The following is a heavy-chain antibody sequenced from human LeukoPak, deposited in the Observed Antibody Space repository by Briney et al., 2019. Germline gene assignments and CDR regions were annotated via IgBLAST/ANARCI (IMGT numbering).Heavy chain of an antibody. CDR3: AKGQALRFLEWPTHSFDY. Sequence: GRSLRLSCAASGFTFDDYAMHWVRQAPGKGLEWVSGVSWNSRFIDYADSVKGRFTISRDNAKNSLDLQMNSLRAEDTAFYYCAKGQALRFLEWPTHSFDYWGRGALVTVSS. V-gene: IGHV3-9*01. CDR2: VSWNSRFI. CDR1: GFTFDDYA. J-gene: IGHJ4*02. D-gene: IGHD3-3*01.